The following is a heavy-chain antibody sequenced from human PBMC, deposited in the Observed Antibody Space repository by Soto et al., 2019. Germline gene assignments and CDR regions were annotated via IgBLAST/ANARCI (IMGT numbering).Heavy chain of an antibody. CDR1: GGSISSYY. CDR2: IYYSGST. J-gene: IGHJ6*03. V-gene: IGHV4-59*01. Sequence: SETLSLTCTVSGGSISSYYWSWIRQPPGKGLEWIGYIYYSGSTNYNPSLKSRVTISVDTSKNQFSLKLSSVTAADTAVYYCAREVHNYYYYMDVWGKGTTVTVSS. CDR3: AREVHNYYYYMDV. D-gene: IGHD1-1*01.